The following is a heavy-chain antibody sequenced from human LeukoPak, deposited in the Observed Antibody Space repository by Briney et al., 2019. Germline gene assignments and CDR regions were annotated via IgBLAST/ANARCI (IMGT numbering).Heavy chain of an antibody. V-gene: IGHV4-39*01. Sequence: SETLSLTCTVSGGSITGSSYYWGWIRQPPGKGLEWIGSMYYSGSTYYNPSLKSRLTISVDTSKNQFSLKLTSVTAADTAVYYCARQYYDNTGYYYFDYWGRGTLVTVSS. J-gene: IGHJ4*02. CDR1: GGSITGSSYY. CDR2: MYYSGST. CDR3: ARQYYDNTGYYYFDY. D-gene: IGHD3-22*01.